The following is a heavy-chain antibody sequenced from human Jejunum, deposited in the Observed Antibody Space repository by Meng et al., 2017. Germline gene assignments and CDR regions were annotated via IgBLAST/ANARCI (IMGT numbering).Heavy chain of an antibody. CDR1: GFTFNSYW. J-gene: IGHJ4*02. CDR3: ARGRYASVGFDY. Sequence: VQLGESGGGVGHPGRSTRFSCAASGFTFNSYWMHWVRQGPGKGLVWVSKIKNDGSTTDYAESVKGRFTISRDNAKNMLFLQMSSLRAEDTAVYYCARGRYASVGFDYWGQGTLVTVSS. CDR2: IKNDGSTT. D-gene: IGHD3-9*01. V-gene: IGHV3-74*02.